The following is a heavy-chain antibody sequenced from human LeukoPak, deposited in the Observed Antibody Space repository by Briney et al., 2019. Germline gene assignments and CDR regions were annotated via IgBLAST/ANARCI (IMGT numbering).Heavy chain of an antibody. D-gene: IGHD4-17*01. CDR3: ARDSGPDDYGDLSYYFDY. V-gene: IGHV3-74*01. CDR2: INSAGSST. CDR1: GFTFSNFW. J-gene: IGHJ4*02. Sequence: GGSLRLSCAASGFTFSNFWMHWVRQAPGKGLVWVSRINSAGSSTNYADSVKGRFTISRDNSKNTLYLQMNSLRAEDTAVYYCARDSGPDDYGDLSYYFDYWGQGTLVTVSS.